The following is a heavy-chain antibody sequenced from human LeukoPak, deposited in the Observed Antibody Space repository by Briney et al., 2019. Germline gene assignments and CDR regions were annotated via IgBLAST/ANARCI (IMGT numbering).Heavy chain of an antibody. CDR2: IYASGST. CDR1: GGSINSGNYY. V-gene: IGHV4-61*02. D-gene: IGHD2/OR15-2a*01. Sequence: KPSQTLSLTCTVSGGSINSGNYYWSWIRQPAGKRLEWIGRIYASGSTDYNPSLKSRVTISVDTSRNQFSLRLSAVTAADTAVHYCARDSIYGYDYWGQGTLVTVSS. CDR3: ARDSIYGYDY. J-gene: IGHJ4*02.